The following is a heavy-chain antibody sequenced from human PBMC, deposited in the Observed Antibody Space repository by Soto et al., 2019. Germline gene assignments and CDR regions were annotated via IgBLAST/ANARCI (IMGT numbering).Heavy chain of an antibody. CDR1: GFTFSSYY. J-gene: IGHJ6*02. V-gene: IGHV3-13*04. Sequence: GGSLRLSCAASGFTFSSYYMHWVRQATGKGLEWVSAIGTAGDTYYPGSVKGRFTISRENAKNSLYLQMNSLRAGDTAVYYCARDLGYYYGMDVWGQGTTVTVSS. CDR2: IGTAGDT. CDR3: ARDLGYYYGMDV.